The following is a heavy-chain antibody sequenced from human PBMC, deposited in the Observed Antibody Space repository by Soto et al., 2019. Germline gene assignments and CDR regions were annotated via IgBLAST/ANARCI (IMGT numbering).Heavy chain of an antibody. J-gene: IGHJ4*02. D-gene: IGHD1-26*01. CDR1: GYTFTGYY. CDR3: RRGRSGDLVVFY. V-gene: IGHV1-2*02. Sequence: QVQLVQSGAEVKKSGASVKVSCKASGYTFTGYYIHWVRQAPGQGLEWMGEISPNSGGTKYAQKFHGRVTMTRDTSISTVYMELRNLSPDDTAVYYCRRGRSGDLVVFYWGQGTLVTVYS. CDR2: ISPNSGGT.